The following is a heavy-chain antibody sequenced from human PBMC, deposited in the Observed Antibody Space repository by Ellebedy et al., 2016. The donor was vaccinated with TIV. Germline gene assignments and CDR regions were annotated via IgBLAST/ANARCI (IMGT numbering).Heavy chain of an antibody. CDR1: GFTFSSYA. D-gene: IGHD3-22*01. Sequence: GESLKISCAASGFTFSSYAMSWVRQAPGKGLEWVSAISGSGGSTYYADSVKGRFTISRDNSKNTLYLQMNSLRAEDTAVYYCAKDLNGWLLLGDAFDIWGQGTMVTVSS. V-gene: IGHV3-23*01. J-gene: IGHJ3*02. CDR3: AKDLNGWLLLGDAFDI. CDR2: ISGSGGST.